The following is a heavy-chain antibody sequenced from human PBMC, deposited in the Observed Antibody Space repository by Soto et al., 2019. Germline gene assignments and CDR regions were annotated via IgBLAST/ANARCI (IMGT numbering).Heavy chain of an antibody. CDR2: IWYDGSNK. CDR3: ARDETAAGILGY. D-gene: IGHD6-13*01. J-gene: IGHJ4*02. Sequence: QVQLVESGGGVVQPGRSLRLSCAASGFTFSSYGMHWVRQAPGKGLEWVAVIWYDGSNKYYADSVKGRFTISRDNSKNTLYLQMNSLRAEDTAVYYCARDETAAGILGYWGQGTLVTVSS. CDR1: GFTFSSYG. V-gene: IGHV3-33*01.